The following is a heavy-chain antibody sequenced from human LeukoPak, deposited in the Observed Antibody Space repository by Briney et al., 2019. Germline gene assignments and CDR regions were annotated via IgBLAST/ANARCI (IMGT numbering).Heavy chain of an antibody. CDR1: GFTFSSYA. D-gene: IGHD5-18*01. J-gene: IGHJ4*02. CDR2: IKGDGSST. CDR3: ARDGYSFGHDFDY. Sequence: GGSLRLSCAASGFTFSSYAMSWVRQAPGKGLVWVSRIKGDGSSTSYADSVKGRFTISRDNAKNTLYLQMNSLRAEDTAVYYCARDGYSFGHDFDYWGQGTLVTVSS. V-gene: IGHV3-74*01.